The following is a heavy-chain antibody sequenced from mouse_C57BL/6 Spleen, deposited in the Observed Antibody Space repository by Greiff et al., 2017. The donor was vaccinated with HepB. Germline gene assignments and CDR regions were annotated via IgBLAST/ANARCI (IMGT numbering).Heavy chain of an antibody. D-gene: IGHD1-1*01. CDR1: GFTFSSYA. Sequence: EVQRVESGEGLVKPGGSLKLSCAASGFTFSSYAMSWVRQTPEKRLEWVAYISSGGDYIYYADTVKGRFTISRDNARNTLYLQMSSLKSEDTAMYYCTRGNYYGSSYYFDYWGQGTTLTVSS. V-gene: IGHV5-9-1*02. CDR2: ISSGGDYI. CDR3: TRGNYYGSSYYFDY. J-gene: IGHJ2*01.